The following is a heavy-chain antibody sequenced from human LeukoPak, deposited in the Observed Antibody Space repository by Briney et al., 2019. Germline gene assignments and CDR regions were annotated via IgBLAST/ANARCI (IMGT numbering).Heavy chain of an antibody. CDR1: GYTLTELS. J-gene: IGHJ4*02. D-gene: IGHD2-2*01. V-gene: IGHV1-2*02. CDR3: ARGLRGSPAFDY. CDR2: INPNSGGT. Sequence: GASVKVSCKVSGYTLTELSMHWVRQAPGKGLEWMGWINPNSGGTNYAQKFQGRVTMTRDTSISTAYMELSRLRSDDTAVYYCARGLRGSPAFDYWGQGTLVTVSS.